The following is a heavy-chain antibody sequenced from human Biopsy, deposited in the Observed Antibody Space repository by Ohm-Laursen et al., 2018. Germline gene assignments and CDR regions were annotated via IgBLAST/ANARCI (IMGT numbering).Heavy chain of an antibody. V-gene: IGHV4-59*08. CDR1: GVYISDYY. CDR2: IYYSGST. Sequence: SETLSLTCSVSGVYISDYYWSWIRQPPGRGLEWVGSIYYSGSTNYNPSLKGQVTISADTSKSQLSLHLTSVTAADTAVYYCASRGLVMASDYYFDDWGQGTLVTVSS. D-gene: IGHD3/OR15-3a*01. J-gene: IGHJ4*02. CDR3: ASRGLVMASDYYFDD.